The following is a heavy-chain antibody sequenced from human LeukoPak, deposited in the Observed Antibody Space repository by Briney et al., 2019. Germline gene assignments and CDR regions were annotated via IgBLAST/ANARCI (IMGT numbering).Heavy chain of an antibody. J-gene: IGHJ4*02. Sequence: ASVKVSCKASGYTFTGYYMHWVRQAPGQGLEWMGWISAYSHNTYYAQKFQGRVTMTTDTSTSTGYMELRSLRSDDTAVYYCARDDSGYSSNWFPFDYWGQGTLVTVSS. CDR1: GYTFTGYY. D-gene: IGHD6-13*01. CDR2: ISAYSHNT. V-gene: IGHV1-18*04. CDR3: ARDDSGYSSNWFPFDY.